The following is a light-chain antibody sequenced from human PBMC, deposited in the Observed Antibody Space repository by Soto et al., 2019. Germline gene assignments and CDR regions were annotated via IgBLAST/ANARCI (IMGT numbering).Light chain of an antibody. V-gene: IGKV1-12*01. CDR3: LQVNSFPRT. J-gene: IGKJ1*01. CDR1: QGIGVR. Sequence: DIQMTQSPSSLSASIGDRVTITCRASQGIGVRLAWFQQKPGKAPQFLIQAASSLQSGVPSRFSGSGSGTEFILTIISLQPEDVAVYYCLQVNSFPRTFGQGTRWISN. CDR2: AAS.